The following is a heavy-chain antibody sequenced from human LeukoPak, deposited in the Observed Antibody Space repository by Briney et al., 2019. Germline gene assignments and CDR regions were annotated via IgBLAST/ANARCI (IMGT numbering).Heavy chain of an antibody. CDR2: IFHGGST. CDR1: GYSISSGYY. CDR3: ARDLASCAGDCYSDGFDY. J-gene: IGHJ4*02. V-gene: IGHV4-38-2*02. Sequence: PSETLSLTCTVSGYSISSGYYWGWIRQSPGKGLEWIGSIFHGGSTYYNPSLRSRVIASVDTSKNHFSLKMTSVTAADTGVYYCARDLASCAGDCYSDGFDYWGQGTLVTVSS. D-gene: IGHD2-21*02.